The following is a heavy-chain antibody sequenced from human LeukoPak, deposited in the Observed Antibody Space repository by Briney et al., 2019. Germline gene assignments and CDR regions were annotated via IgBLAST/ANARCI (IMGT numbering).Heavy chain of an antibody. D-gene: IGHD3-22*01. CDR1: GGTFSSYA. Sequence: SVKVSCKASGGTFSSYAISWVRQAPGQGLEWVGGIIPIFGTANYAQKFQGRVTITTDESTSTAYMELSSLRSEDTAVYYCARPLSYDSSGYYFSWFDPWGQGTLVTVSS. V-gene: IGHV1-69*05. CDR2: IIPIFGTA. J-gene: IGHJ5*02. CDR3: ARPLSYDSSGYYFSWFDP.